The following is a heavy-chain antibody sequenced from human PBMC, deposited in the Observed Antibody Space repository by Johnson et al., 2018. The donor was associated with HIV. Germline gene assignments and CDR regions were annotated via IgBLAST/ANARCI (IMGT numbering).Heavy chain of an antibody. CDR2: IYSGGST. CDR1: GFTFSSYG. V-gene: IGHV3-NL1*01. D-gene: IGHD6-19*01. Sequence: VQLVESGGGVVQPGGSLRLSCAASGFTFSSYGMHWVRQAPGKGLEWVSVIYSGGSTDYADSVKGRFTISRDNSKNTLYLQMNSLRAEDTAVYYCARDNVAVAGGASDIWGQGTMVTVSS. CDR3: ARDNVAVAGGASDI. J-gene: IGHJ3*02.